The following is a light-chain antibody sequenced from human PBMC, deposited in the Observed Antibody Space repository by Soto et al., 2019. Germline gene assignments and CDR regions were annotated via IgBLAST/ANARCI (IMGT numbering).Light chain of an antibody. V-gene: IGKV3-11*01. CDR1: QSFSSY. Sequence: EIVLTQSPATLSLSPGERATLSCRASQSFSSYLAWYQQKPGQAPRLLIYDASKRATGIPARFSGRGSGTDFTLTISSLQSEDFAVYYCQQYDNWWTFGQGTRVEIK. J-gene: IGKJ1*01. CDR3: QQYDNWWT. CDR2: DAS.